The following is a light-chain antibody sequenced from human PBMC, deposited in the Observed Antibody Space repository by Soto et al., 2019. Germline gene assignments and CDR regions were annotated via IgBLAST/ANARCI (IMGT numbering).Light chain of an antibody. CDR1: QGISSY. J-gene: IGKJ1*01. CDR2: TAS. Sequence: AIRMTQSPSSFSASTGDRVTITCRASQGISSYLAWYQQKPGKAPKLLSYTASTLQSGVPSRFSGSGSETDFTLTICCLQSEDFATYYCQQYYSYPRTFGQGTKVEIK. CDR3: QQYYSYPRT. V-gene: IGKV1-8*01.